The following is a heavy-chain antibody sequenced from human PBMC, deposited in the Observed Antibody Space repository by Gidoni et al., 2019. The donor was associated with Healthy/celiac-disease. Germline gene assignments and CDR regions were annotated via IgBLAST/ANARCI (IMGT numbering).Heavy chain of an antibody. Sequence: EVQLVESGGGLVKPGGSLRLSCAASGFTFSSYSMNWVRQAPGKGLEWVSSISSSSSYIYYADSVKGLFTISSDNAKNSLYLQMNSLRAEDTAVYYCARDHSYGEFDYWGQGTLVTVSS. V-gene: IGHV3-21*01. CDR1: GFTFSSYS. D-gene: IGHD5-18*01. CDR3: ARDHSYGEFDY. J-gene: IGHJ4*02. CDR2: ISSSSSYI.